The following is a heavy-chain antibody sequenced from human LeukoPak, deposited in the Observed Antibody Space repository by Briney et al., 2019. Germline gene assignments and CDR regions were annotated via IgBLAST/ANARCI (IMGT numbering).Heavy chain of an antibody. J-gene: IGHJ5*02. CDR3: ARPKYSGYSGSGTNWFDP. D-gene: IGHD3-10*01. Sequence: PSGTLSLTCAVSGGSISSSNWWSWVRQPPGKGLEWIREIYHSGSTNYNPSLKSRVTISLDKSKNHFSLKLTSVTAADTAVYYCARPKYSGYSGSGTNWFDPWGQGTLVTVSS. CDR2: IYHSGST. CDR1: GGSISSSNW. V-gene: IGHV4-4*02.